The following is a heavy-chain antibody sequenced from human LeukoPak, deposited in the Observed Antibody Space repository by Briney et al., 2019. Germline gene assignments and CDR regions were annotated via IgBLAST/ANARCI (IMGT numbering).Heavy chain of an antibody. CDR2: IIPIFGTA. D-gene: IGHD3-22*01. CDR1: GGTLSSYA. V-gene: IGHV1-69*13. CDR3: ARGGHYYDSSGSPYYFDY. Sequence: SVKVSCKASGGTLSSYAISWVRQAPGQGLEWMGGIIPIFGTANYAQKFQGRVTITADESTSTAYMELSSLRSEDTAVYYCARGGHYYDSSGSPYYFDYWGQGTLVTVSS. J-gene: IGHJ4*02.